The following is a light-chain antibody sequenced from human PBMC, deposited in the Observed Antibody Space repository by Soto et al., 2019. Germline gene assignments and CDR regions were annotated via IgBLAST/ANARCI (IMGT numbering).Light chain of an antibody. CDR3: SSYAGRGVGV. Sequence: QSALTQPASVSGYPGQSITISCTGTSSDVGNYDLVSWYQQHPGEAPKLLIYEVTERPSGVSIRFSGSKSHYTASLTISGLQAEDEADYYCSSYAGRGVGVFGGGTKLTVL. CDR1: SSDVGNYDL. V-gene: IGLV2-23*02. CDR2: EVT. J-gene: IGLJ2*01.